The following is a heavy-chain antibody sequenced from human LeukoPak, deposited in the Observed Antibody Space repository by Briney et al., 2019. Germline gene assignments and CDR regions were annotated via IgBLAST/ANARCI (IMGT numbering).Heavy chain of an antibody. CDR1: GFTFSSYE. Sequence: GSLRLSCAASGFTFSSYEMNWVRQPPGKGLEWIGEINHSGSTNYNPSLKSRVTISVDTSKNQFSLKLSSVTAADTAVYYCARLASVAYLAVAGTFYYYYYMDVWGKGTTVTISS. CDR2: INHSGST. J-gene: IGHJ6*03. V-gene: IGHV4-34*01. D-gene: IGHD6-19*01. CDR3: ARLASVAYLAVAGTFYYYYYMDV.